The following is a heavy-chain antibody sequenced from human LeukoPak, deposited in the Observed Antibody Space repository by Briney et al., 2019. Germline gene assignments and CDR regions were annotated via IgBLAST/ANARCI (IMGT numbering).Heavy chain of an antibody. D-gene: IGHD4-17*01. J-gene: IGHJ6*02. CDR1: GGSISSHY. V-gene: IGHV4-59*11. Sequence: SETLSLTCTVSGGSISSHYWSWIRQPPGKGLEWIGYIYYSGSTNYNPSLKSRVTISVDTSKNQFSLKLTSVTAADTAIYYCAREDPQTTVPEGLDVWGQGTTVTVSS. CDR2: IYYSGST. CDR3: AREDPQTTVPEGLDV.